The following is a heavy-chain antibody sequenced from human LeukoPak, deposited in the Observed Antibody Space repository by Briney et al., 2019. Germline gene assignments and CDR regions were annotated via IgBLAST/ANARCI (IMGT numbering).Heavy chain of an antibody. CDR1: GGSISSGGYY. CDR3: ATDRRSYGDYDYFDY. V-gene: IGHV4-31*03. Sequence: PSQTLSLTCTVSGGSISSGGYYWSWIRQHPGKGLEWFGYIYYSGSTYYNPSLKSRVTISVDTSKNQFSLKLSSVTAADTAVYYCATDRRSYGDYDYFDYWGQGTLVTVSS. D-gene: IGHD4-17*01. CDR2: IYYSGST. J-gene: IGHJ4*02.